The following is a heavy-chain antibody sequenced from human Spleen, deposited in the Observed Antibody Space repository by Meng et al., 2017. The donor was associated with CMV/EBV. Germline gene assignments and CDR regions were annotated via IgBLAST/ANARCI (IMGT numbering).Heavy chain of an antibody. Sequence: ASVKVSCKASGYTFNDYYIHWIRQAPGLGLEWLGWINVKSGGTLYAEKFQGRVIMPRDTSIRAAYMELSSLTADETAVYYCAKGGGGRFDYWGQGTLVTVSS. CDR2: INVKSGGT. V-gene: IGHV1-2*02. J-gene: IGHJ4*02. D-gene: IGHD3-16*01. CDR1: GYTFNDYY. CDR3: AKGGGGRFDY.